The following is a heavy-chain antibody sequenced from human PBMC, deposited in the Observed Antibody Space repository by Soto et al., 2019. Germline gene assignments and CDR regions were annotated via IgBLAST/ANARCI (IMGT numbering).Heavy chain of an antibody. Sequence: GESLKISCKGSGYSFTSYWIGWVRQMPGKGLEWMGIIYPGDSDTRYSPSFQGLVTISADKSISTAYLQWSSLKASDTAMYYCASQGGDYYDSSGYYLYMDVWGQGTTVTAP. CDR3: ASQGGDYYDSSGYYLYMDV. D-gene: IGHD3-22*01. V-gene: IGHV5-51*01. CDR2: IYPGDSDT. J-gene: IGHJ6*02. CDR1: GYSFTSYW.